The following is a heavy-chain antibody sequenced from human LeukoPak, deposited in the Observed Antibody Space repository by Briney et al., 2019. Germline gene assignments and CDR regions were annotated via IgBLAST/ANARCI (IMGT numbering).Heavy chain of an antibody. V-gene: IGHV1-18*01. J-gene: IGHJ4*02. D-gene: IGHD1-26*01. Sequence: ASVKVSCKASGYPFTSDGISWVRQAPGQGLERMGWISAYNGNTNYAQKLQGRVTMTTDTSTSTAYMELRSLRSDDTAVYYCAREDMSPWELWDWGQGTLVTVSS. CDR3: AREDMSPWELWD. CDR1: GYPFTSDG. CDR2: ISAYNGNT.